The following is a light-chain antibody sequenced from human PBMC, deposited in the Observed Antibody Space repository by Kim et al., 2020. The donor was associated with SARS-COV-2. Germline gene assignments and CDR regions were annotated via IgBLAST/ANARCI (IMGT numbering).Light chain of an antibody. CDR2: DAS. Sequence: DTQMTQSPSSLSASIGDRVTITCQASQNINNYLHWYQQKPGKAPKLLIYDASNLQPGVPSRFSGSGSGTDYTLTIAGLQPDDVGTYYCQQYDNHPRIRITFGGGTKVDIK. CDR3: QQYDNHPRIRIT. CDR1: QNINNY. J-gene: IGKJ4*01. V-gene: IGKV1-33*01.